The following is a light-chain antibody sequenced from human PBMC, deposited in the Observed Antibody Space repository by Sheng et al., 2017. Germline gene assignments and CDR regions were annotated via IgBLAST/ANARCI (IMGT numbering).Light chain of an antibody. J-gene: IGLJ1*01. V-gene: IGLV2-14*03. CDR2: DVS. CDR1: SSDVGGYDS. CDR3: SSYTSSSTYV. Sequence: QSALTQPASVSGSPGQSITIPCTGTSSDVGGYDSVSWYQHHPGKAPKLMIFDVSNRPSGVSNRFSGSKSCNTASLTISGLQADDESDYYCSSYTSSSTYVFGTGTKVSVL.